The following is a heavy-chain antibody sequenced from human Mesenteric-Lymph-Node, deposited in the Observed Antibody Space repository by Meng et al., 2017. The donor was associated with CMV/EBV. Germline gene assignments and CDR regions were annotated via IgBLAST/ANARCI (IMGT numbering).Heavy chain of an antibody. CDR3: ARGPNYYDSSGYLNY. D-gene: IGHD3-22*01. Sequence: GESLKISCAASGFLVSSNYMSWVRQAPGKGLEWVSTLYSGGTTFYADSVKGRFTISRDNAKNTLFLQMNSLRAEDTAVYYCARGPNYYDSSGYLNYWGQGTLVTVSS. V-gene: IGHV3-53*01. CDR1: GFLVSSNY. J-gene: IGHJ4*02. CDR2: LYSGGTT.